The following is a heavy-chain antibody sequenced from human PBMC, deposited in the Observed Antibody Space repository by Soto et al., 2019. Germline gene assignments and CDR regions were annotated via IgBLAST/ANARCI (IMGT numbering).Heavy chain of an antibody. J-gene: IGHJ4*02. CDR3: ARHFSVDYFDY. V-gene: IGHV4-39*01. Sequence: PSETLSLTCTVSGGSISSRGYYWGWIRQPPGKGLEWIATIYYNGSTYYNPSLESRVTISVDTSKNQFSLTLRSVTAADTAVYYCARHFSVDYFDYWGQGALVTVSS. CDR2: IYYNGST. CDR1: GGSISSRGYY.